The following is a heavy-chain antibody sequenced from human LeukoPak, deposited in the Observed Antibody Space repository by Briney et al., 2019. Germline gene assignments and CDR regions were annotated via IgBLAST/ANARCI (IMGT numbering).Heavy chain of an antibody. Sequence: ASVKVSCKASGYTFTGYYMHWVRQAPGQGFEWMGWINPNSGDTSYAQKFQGRVTMTRDTSISTAHMELSRLRSDDTAVYYCARANPPYCSSTTCLFDYWGQGTLVTVSS. V-gene: IGHV1-2*02. D-gene: IGHD2-2*01. CDR2: INPNSGDT. CDR1: GYTFTGYY. CDR3: ARANPPYCSSTTCLFDY. J-gene: IGHJ4*02.